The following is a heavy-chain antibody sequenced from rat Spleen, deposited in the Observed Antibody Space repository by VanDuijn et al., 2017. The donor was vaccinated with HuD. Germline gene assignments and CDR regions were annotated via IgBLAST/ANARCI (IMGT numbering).Heavy chain of an antibody. Sequence: QVQLMESGPGLVQPSETLSLTCTVSGFSLTSYNVHWVRQPPGKGLEWMGVMWSGGSTDYNSALKSRLSISRDTSKNQVFLKMNSLQSEDTTTYYCAREERVYFPYFDYWGQGVMVTVSS. CDR2: MWSGGST. V-gene: IGHV2-45*01. D-gene: IGHD1-4*01. J-gene: IGHJ2*01. CDR3: AREERVYFPYFDY. CDR1: GFSLTSYN.